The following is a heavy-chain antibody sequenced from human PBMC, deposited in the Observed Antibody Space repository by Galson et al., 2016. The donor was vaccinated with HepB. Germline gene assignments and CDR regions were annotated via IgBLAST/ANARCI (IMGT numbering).Heavy chain of an antibody. CDR2: ISTNSGNT. J-gene: IGHJ4*02. CDR3: ARDKDYTLDY. CDR1: GYTFTSSG. Sequence: SGYTFTSSGLSWVRQAPGQGLEWVGWISTNSGNTNYAQKLQGRVTMTRDTSTSTAYMELRSLTSDDTAIYYCARDKDYTLDYWGQGTLVTVSS. V-gene: IGHV1-18*01. D-gene: IGHD4-11*01.